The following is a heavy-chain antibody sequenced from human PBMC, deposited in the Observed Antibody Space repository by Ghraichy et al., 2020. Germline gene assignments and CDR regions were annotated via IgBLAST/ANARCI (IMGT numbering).Heavy chain of an antibody. CDR3: AREKQPGGAAAGTGY. J-gene: IGHJ4*02. CDR2: IKQDGGEK. Sequence: GESLNISCEASGFTFSSYWMNWVRQAPGKGLEWVANIKQDGGEKYYVDSVNGRFTISRDNAKNSLYLQMNSLRAEDTAMYYCAREKQPGGAAAGTGYWGQGTLVTVSS. D-gene: IGHD6-13*01. V-gene: IGHV3-7*01. CDR1: GFTFSSYW.